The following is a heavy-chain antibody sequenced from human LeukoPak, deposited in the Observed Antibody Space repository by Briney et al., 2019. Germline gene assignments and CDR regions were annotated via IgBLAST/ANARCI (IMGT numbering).Heavy chain of an antibody. CDR1: GGSISSSSYY. CDR3: ARVDNYYGSGDPELVDAFDI. D-gene: IGHD3-10*01. V-gene: IGHV4-39*07. J-gene: IGHJ3*02. Sequence: PSETLSLTCTVSGGSISSSSYYWGWIRQPPGKGLEWIGSIYYSGSTYYNPSLKSRVTISVDTSKNQFSLKLSSVTAADTAVYYCARVDNYYGSGDPELVDAFDIWGQGTMVTVSS. CDR2: IYYSGST.